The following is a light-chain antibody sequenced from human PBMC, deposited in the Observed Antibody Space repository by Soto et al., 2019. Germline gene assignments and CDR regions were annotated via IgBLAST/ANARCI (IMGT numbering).Light chain of an antibody. CDR3: QQDGSSPQT. V-gene: IGKV3-20*01. CDR2: GAS. CDR1: QSVSSSY. Sequence: EIVLTQSPGTLSLSPGERATLSCRASQSVSSSYLAWYQQKPGQAPRLLIYGASSRATGIPDRFSGSGSGTDFTLTISRLAPEDFAVYYWQQDGSSPQTCGQGTKLEIK. J-gene: IGKJ2*01.